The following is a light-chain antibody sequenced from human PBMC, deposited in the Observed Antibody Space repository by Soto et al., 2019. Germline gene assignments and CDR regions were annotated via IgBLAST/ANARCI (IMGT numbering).Light chain of an antibody. CDR1: SSDVGGYNY. CDR2: DVN. CDR3: SSYTSSSTLAV. Sequence: QSALTQPASVSGSPGQSITISCTGTSSDVGGYNYVSWYQQDPGKAPKLMIYDVNNRPSGVSNRFSGSKSGNTASLTISGLQADDEAYDYCSSYTSSSTLAVFGGGTKLPVL. V-gene: IGLV2-14*01. J-gene: IGLJ2*01.